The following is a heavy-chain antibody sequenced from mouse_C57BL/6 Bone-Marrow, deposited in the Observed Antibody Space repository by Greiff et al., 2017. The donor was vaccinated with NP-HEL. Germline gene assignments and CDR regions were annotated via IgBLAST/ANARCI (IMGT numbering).Heavy chain of an antibody. CDR1: GYTFTSYG. V-gene: IGHV1-81*01. J-gene: IGHJ4*01. CDR3: ARTPPFYYYAMDY. CDR2: IYPRSGNT. Sequence: VQLQQSGAELARPGASVKLSCKASGYTFTSYGISWVKQSTGQGLEWIGEIYPRSGNTYYNEKFKGKATLTADQSSSTAYMELRSLTSEDSAVYFCARTPPFYYYAMDYWGQGTSVTVSS.